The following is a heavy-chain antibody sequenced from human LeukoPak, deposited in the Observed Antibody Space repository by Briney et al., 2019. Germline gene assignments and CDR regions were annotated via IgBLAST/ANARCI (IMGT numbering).Heavy chain of an antibody. D-gene: IGHD4-23*01. CDR3: ARGLVDYGGKGDLDY. J-gene: IGHJ4*02. CDR1: EYSFSSYW. CDR2: MYPGDSDT. V-gene: IGHV5-51*01. Sequence: GESLKISCKGFEYSFSSYWIGWVRQMPGKGLEWMGIMYPGDSDTRYSPSFQGQVTISADKSISTAYLQWNSLKASDTAMYYCARGLVDYGGKGDLDYWGQGTLVTVSS.